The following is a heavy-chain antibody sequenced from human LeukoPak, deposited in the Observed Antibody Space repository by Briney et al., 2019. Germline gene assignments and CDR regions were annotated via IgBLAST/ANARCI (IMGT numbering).Heavy chain of an antibody. CDR2: IYYSGST. D-gene: IGHD2-2*01. CDR1: GGSISSGDYY. CDR3: ARLSNFVVVPGAQFDP. Sequence: PSQTLSLTCTVSGGSISSGDYYWSWIRQPPGKGLECIGYIYYSGSTYYNPSLKSRVTISVDTSKNQFSLKLSSVTAADTAVYYCARLSNFVVVPGAQFDPWGQGTLVTVSS. V-gene: IGHV4-30-4*08. J-gene: IGHJ5*02.